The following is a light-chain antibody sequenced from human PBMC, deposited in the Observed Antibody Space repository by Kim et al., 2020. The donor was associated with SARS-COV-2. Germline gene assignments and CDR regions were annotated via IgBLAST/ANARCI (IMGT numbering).Light chain of an antibody. CDR3: SSYTSSSTYV. CDR1: SSDVGGYNY. Sequence: QSVLTQPASVSGSPGQSITISCTGTSSDVGGYNYVSWYQRHPGKAPKLMIYDVSKRPSGVSNRFSGSKSGNTASLTISGLQAEDEADYYCSSYTSSSTYVFGTGTKATVL. CDR2: DVS. V-gene: IGLV2-14*01. J-gene: IGLJ1*01.